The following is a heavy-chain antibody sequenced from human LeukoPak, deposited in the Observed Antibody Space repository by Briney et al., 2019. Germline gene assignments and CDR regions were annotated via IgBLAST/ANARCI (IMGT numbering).Heavy chain of an antibody. J-gene: IGHJ4*02. CDR3: AKDREYYGSGSYNVDY. CDR2: ISYDGSNK. D-gene: IGHD3-10*01. CDR1: GFTFSSYG. V-gene: IGHV3-30*18. Sequence: GGSLRLSCAASGFTFSSYGMHWVRQAPGKGLEWVAVISYDGSNKYYADSVKGRFTISRDNSKNTLYLQMNSLRAEDTAVYYCAKDREYYGSGSYNVDYWGQGTLVTVSS.